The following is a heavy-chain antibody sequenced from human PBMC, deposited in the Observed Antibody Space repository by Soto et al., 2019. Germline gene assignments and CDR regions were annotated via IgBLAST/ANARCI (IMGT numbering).Heavy chain of an antibody. CDR2: IWYDGSNK. V-gene: IGHV3-33*01. D-gene: IGHD3-10*01. CDR3: ARDGDYYGSGTFLRGMDV. J-gene: IGHJ6*02. CDR1: GFTFSSYG. Sequence: QVQLVESGGGVVQPGRSLRLSCAASGFTFSSYGMHWVRQAPGKGLEWVAVIWYDGSNKYYADSVKGRFTISRDNSKNTLYLQMNSLRAEDTAVYYCARDGDYYGSGTFLRGMDVWGQVTTVTVSS.